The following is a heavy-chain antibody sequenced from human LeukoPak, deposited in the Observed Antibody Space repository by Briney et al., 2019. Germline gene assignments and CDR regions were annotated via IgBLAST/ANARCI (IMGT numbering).Heavy chain of an antibody. V-gene: IGHV3-21*01. CDR3: ARSELVVMSFDY. J-gene: IGHJ4*02. CDR1: GFTFSSYS. D-gene: IGHD3-22*01. CDR2: ISSSSSYI. Sequence: PGGSLRLSCAASGFTFSSYSMNWVRQAPGKGLEWVSSISSSSSYIYYADSVKGRFTISRDNAKNSLYLQMNSLRAEDTAVYYCARSELVVMSFDYWGQGTLVTVSS.